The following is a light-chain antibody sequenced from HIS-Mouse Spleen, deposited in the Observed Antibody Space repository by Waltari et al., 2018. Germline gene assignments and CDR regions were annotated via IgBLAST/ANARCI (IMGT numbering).Light chain of an antibody. CDR3: QQLNSYPPT. J-gene: IGKJ1*01. Sequence: DIQLTQSPSFLSASVGDRVTITCRASQGISSYLAWYQQKPGKAPKLLIYAASTLQSGVPSRFNGSGSGTEFTLTISSLQPEDFATYYCQQLNSYPPTFGQGTKVEIK. V-gene: IGKV1-9*01. CDR2: AAS. CDR1: QGISSY.